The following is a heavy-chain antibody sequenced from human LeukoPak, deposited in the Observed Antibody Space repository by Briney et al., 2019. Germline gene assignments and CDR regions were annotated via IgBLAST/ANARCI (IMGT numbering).Heavy chain of an antibody. D-gene: IGHD3-22*01. Sequence: PSETLSLTCTVSGGSISSYYWSWIRQPPGKGLEWIGYIYYSGSTYYNPSLKSRVTISVDTSKNQFSLKLSSVTAADTAVYYCARTPAYYYDSSGYYDAFDIRGQGTMVTVSS. J-gene: IGHJ3*02. CDR2: IYYSGST. CDR1: GGSISSYY. CDR3: ARTPAYYYDSSGYYDAFDI. V-gene: IGHV4-59*12.